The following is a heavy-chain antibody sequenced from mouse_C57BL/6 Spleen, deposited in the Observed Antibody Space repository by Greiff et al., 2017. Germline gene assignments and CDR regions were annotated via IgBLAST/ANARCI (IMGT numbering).Heavy chain of an antibody. J-gene: IGHJ2*01. CDR1: GYTFTSYW. CDR2: IDPSDSYT. CDR3: ARGAAGTGFDY. V-gene: IGHV1-50*01. Sequence: QVHVKQPGAELVKPGASVKLSCKASGYTFTSYWMQWVKQRPGQGLEWIGEIDPSDSYTNYNQKFKGKATLTVDTSSSTAYMQLSSLTSEDSAVYYCARGAAGTGFDYWGQGTTLTVSS. D-gene: IGHD4-1*01.